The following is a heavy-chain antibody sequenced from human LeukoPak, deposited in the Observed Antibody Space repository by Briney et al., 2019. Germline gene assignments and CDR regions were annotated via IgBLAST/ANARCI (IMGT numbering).Heavy chain of an antibody. CDR2: IIGNGRDI. CDR1: GFSFSIYA. J-gene: IGHJ3*02. CDR3: AKDSSGYYLVRDDAFDI. V-gene: IGHV3-23*01. Sequence: GGSLRLSCAASGFSFSIYAMNWVRQAPGKGLEWVSLIIGNGRDIRYADSVKGRFTISRDNSKNILYLQMNSLRAEDTAVYFCAKDSSGYYLVRDDAFDIWGQGTMVTVSS. D-gene: IGHD3-22*01.